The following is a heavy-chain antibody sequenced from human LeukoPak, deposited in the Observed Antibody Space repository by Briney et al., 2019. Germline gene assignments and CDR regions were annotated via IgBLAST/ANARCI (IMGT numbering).Heavy chain of an antibody. V-gene: IGHV4-34*01. D-gene: IGHD3-10*01. CDR3: ARGGLLWFGESYRFDY. CDR1: GGSFSVYY. Sequence: SETLSLTCAVYGGSFSVYYWSWIRHPPGKGLEWIGEINHIGSTNYNPPLKSRVTISVDTSKNQFSLKLSSVTAADTAVYYCARGGLLWFGESYRFDYWGQGTLVTVSS. J-gene: IGHJ4*02. CDR2: INHIGST.